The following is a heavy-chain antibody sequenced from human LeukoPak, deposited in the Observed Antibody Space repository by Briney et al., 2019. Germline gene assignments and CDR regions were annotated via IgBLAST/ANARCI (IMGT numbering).Heavy chain of an antibody. V-gene: IGHV3-21*01. CDR3: ARASSKQLAGYLPDGFNI. CDR1: GFTFSSYS. D-gene: IGHD3-9*01. J-gene: IGHJ3*02. Sequence: RPGGSLRLSCAASGFTFSSYSMNWVRQAPGKGLEWVSSISSSGTYVYYADSVKGRFTISRDNAKNSLSLQMNSLRADDAAVYYCARASSKQLAGYLPDGFNIWGQGTMVTVPS. CDR2: ISSSGTYV.